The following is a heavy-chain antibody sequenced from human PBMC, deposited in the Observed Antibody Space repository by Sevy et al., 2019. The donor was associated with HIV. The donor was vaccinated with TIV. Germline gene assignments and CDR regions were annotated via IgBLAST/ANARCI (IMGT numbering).Heavy chain of an antibody. CDR2: ISYDGSNK. CDR3: AKDRSAMIRGVEYFQH. CDR1: GFTFSSYG. J-gene: IGHJ1*01. Sequence: GGSLRLSCAASGFTFSSYGMHWVRQAPGKGLEWVTLISYDGSNKYYADSVKSRFTISRDNSKNTLYLQMNSLRAEDTAVYYCAKDRSAMIRGVEYFQHWGQGTLVTVSS. V-gene: IGHV3-30*18. D-gene: IGHD3-10*01.